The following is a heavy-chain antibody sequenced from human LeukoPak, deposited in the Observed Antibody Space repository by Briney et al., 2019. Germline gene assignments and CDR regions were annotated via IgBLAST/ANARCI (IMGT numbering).Heavy chain of an antibody. D-gene: IGHD4-17*01. V-gene: IGHV1-2*02. CDR3: ARVYGDYGLVY. CDR2: INPNSGGT. CDR1: GYTFTGYY. Sequence: GPSVKVSCKASGYTFTGYYMHWVRQAPGQGLEWMGWINPNSGGTNYAKKFQGRVTMTRDTSISTAYMELSRLRSEDTAVYYCARVYGDYGLVYWGEGTVVSVFS. J-gene: IGHJ4*02.